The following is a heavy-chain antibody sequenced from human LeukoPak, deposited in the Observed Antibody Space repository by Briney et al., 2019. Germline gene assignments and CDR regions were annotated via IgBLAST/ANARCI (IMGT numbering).Heavy chain of an antibody. CDR2: ISGSGGST. CDR3: AKRCTMVRGPIARSAPLGR. Sequence: GGSLTLSCAASAFTFSSYAMRWLRKAPGKGLEGVSAISGSGGSTYYADSVKGRFTISRDNSKNTLYLQMNSLRAEDTAVYYCAKRCTMVRGPIARSAPLGRWGQGTLVTVSS. CDR1: AFTFSSYA. D-gene: IGHD3-10*01. V-gene: IGHV3-23*01. J-gene: IGHJ4*02.